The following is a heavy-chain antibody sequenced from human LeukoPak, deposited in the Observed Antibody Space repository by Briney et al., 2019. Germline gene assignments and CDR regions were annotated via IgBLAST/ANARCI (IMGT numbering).Heavy chain of an antibody. D-gene: IGHD3-10*01. J-gene: IGHJ4*02. CDR2: IIPILGIA. V-gene: IGHV1-69*04. Sequence: SVKVSCMASGGTFSSYAISWVRQAPGQGLEWMGRIIPILGIANYAQKFQGRVTITADKSTSTAYMELSSLRSEDTAVYYCARDPKITMVRGAPNLDYWGQGTLVTVSS. CDR3: ARDPKITMVRGAPNLDY. CDR1: GGTFSSYA.